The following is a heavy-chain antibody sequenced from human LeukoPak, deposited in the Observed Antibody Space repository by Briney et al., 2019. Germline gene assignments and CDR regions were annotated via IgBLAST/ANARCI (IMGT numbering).Heavy chain of an antibody. CDR2: MSGSGGST. Sequence: PGGSLRLSCAASGFTFSIYGMSWVRQAPGRGLEWVSAMSGSGGSTYYADSVKGRFTISRDNAKNSLYLQMNSLRAEDTAVYYCARDQGGVGYWGQGTLVTVSS. CDR3: ARDQGGVGY. V-gene: IGHV3-23*01. CDR1: GFTFSIYG. D-gene: IGHD3-16*01. J-gene: IGHJ4*02.